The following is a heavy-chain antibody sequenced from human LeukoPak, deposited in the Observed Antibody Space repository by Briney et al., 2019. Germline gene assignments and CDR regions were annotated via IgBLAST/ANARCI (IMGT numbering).Heavy chain of an antibody. D-gene: IGHD3-3*01. CDR1: GGTFSDYA. CDR2: FIPILGTA. J-gene: IGHJ6*04. V-gene: IGHV1-69*10. CDR3: AGIPVFGVVLHQEPV. Sequence: SVKVSCKASGGTFSDYALNWVRQAPGQGLEWVGVFIPILGTANSTQKFQDRVTITADISTNTVYMELSSLRSEDTAVYFCAGIPVFGVVLHQEPVWGKGTTVTVSS.